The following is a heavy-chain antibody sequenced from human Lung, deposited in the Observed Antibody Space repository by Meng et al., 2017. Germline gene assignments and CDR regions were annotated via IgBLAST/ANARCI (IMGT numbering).Heavy chain of an antibody. J-gene: IGHJ4*02. D-gene: IGHD6-25*01. CDR2: INPKSGDT. CDR1: GYNFPDYY. V-gene: IGHV1-2*06. Sequence: ASVKVSRMPSGYNFPDYYIHWVRRAPGQGLEWMGRINPKSGDTHYAQKFQARVTTTGDTSISTAYMELSGLRSDDTAMYYCARDEDISAAGKLFGDYWGQGTLVTVSS. CDR3: ARDEDISAAGKLFGDY.